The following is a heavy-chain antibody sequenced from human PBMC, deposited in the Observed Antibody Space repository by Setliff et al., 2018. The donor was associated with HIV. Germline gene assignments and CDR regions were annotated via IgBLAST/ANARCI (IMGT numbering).Heavy chain of an antibody. J-gene: IGHJ4*02. V-gene: IGHV5-51*01. CDR2: IYPGDSDT. CDR3: ARYGSGLDY. D-gene: IGHD6-19*01. CDR1: GYSFNTYW. Sequence: PGESLKISCKGSGYSFNTYWIGWVRQMSGKGLEWMGIIYPGDSDTRYSPSFEGQVTISADKSINTAYLQWSSLRASDTAIYYCARYGSGLDYWGQGTLVTVSS.